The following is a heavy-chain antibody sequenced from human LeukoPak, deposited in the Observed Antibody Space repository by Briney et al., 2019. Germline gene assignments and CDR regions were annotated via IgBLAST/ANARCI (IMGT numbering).Heavy chain of an antibody. CDR2: IKQDGSEK. V-gene: IGHV3-7*01. Sequence: GGSLRLSCAASGFTFSSYWMSWVRQAPGKGLEWVANIKQDGSEKYYVDSVKGRFTISRDNAKNSLYLQMNSLRAEDTAVYYCARDPIPIAAATGGYWGQGTLVTVSS. J-gene: IGHJ4*02. CDR1: GFTFSSYW. D-gene: IGHD6-13*01. CDR3: ARDPIPIAAATGGY.